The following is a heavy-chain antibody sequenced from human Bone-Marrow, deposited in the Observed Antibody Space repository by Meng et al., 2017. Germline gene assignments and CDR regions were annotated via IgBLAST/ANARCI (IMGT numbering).Heavy chain of an antibody. V-gene: IGHV1-3*01. D-gene: IGHD6-19*01. Sequence: QVPFVPYVASVKRPGASVKVSYKASGYTFTSYAMHWVRTAPGQRLEWMGWINAGNGNTKYSQKFQGRVTITRDTSASTAYMELSSLRSEDTAVYYCARASLTWYSSGWYGYFDLWGRGTPVTVSS. CDR3: ARASLTWYSSGWYGYFDL. J-gene: IGHJ2*01. CDR1: GYTFTSYA. CDR2: INAGNGNT.